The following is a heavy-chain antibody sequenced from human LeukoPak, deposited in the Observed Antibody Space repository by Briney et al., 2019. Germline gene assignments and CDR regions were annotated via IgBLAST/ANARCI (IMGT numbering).Heavy chain of an antibody. J-gene: IGHJ4*02. CDR3: AAGPDFDY. V-gene: IGHV3-9*01. D-gene: IGHD1-14*01. CDR2: ISWNSGSI. CDR1: GFTFDDYA. Sequence: GGSLRLSCAASGFTFDDYAMHWVRQAPGKGLEWVSGISWNSGSIVYADSVKGRFTISRDNAKNSLYLQMNSLRAEDTALYYCAAGPDFDYWGQGTLVTVSS.